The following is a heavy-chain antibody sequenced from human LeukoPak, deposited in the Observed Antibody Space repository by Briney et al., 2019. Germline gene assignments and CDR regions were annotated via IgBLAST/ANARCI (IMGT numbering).Heavy chain of an antibody. CDR2: IYSGGST. V-gene: IGHV3-66*01. J-gene: IGHJ3*02. Sequence: GGSLRLSCAASGFTVSSNYMSWVRQAPGKGLEWVSVIYSGGSTYYADSVKGRFTISRDNSKNTLYLQMNSLRAEDTAVYYCAKESDGFGDAFDIWGQGTMVTVSS. CDR1: GFTVSSNY. CDR3: AKESDGFGDAFDI. D-gene: IGHD3-10*01.